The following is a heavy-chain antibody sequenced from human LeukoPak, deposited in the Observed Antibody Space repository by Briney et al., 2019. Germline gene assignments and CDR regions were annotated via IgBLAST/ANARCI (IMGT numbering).Heavy chain of an antibody. CDR3: AKSTTKAHYYDSSGYPY. CDR1: GFIFSDYS. Sequence: GGSLRLSCAASGFIFSDYSMNWVRQAPGKGLEWISYIMTSGASQSYADSVKGRFTISRDNVKNSLYLQMNSLRAEDTAVYYCAKSTTKAHYYDSSGYPYWGQGTLVTVSS. J-gene: IGHJ4*02. V-gene: IGHV3-48*01. CDR2: IMTSGASQ. D-gene: IGHD3-22*01.